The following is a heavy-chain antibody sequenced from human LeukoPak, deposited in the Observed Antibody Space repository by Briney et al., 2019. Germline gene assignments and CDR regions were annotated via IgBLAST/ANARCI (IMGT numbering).Heavy chain of an antibody. CDR1: GFTFSSYG. V-gene: IGHV3-33*01. J-gene: IGHJ4*02. CDR3: ARGCSSGWFDY. CDR2: IWYDGSNK. Sequence: PGRSLRLSCAASGFTFSSYGMHWVRQAPGKGLEWVAVIWYDGSNKYYADSVKGRFTISRDNSKNTLYLQMNSLRAEDTAVYYCARGCSSGWFDYWGQGTLVTVSS. D-gene: IGHD6-19*01.